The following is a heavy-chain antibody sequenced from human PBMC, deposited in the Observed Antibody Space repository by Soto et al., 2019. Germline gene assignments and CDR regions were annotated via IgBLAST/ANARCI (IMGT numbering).Heavy chain of an antibody. CDR1: GGSFSGYY. Sequence: SETLSLTCAVYGGSFSGYYWSWIRQPPGKGLEWIGEINHSGSTNYNPSLKSRVTISVDTSKNQFSLKLSSVTAADTAVYYCARGPPDYDILTGYAHPFDYWGQGTLVTVSS. CDR2: INHSGST. CDR3: ARGPPDYDILTGYAHPFDY. V-gene: IGHV4-34*01. J-gene: IGHJ4*02. D-gene: IGHD3-9*01.